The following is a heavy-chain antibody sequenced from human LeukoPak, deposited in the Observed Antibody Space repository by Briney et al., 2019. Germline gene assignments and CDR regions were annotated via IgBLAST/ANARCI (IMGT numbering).Heavy chain of an antibody. D-gene: IGHD6-6*01. V-gene: IGHV4-30-2*01. Sequence: SQTLSLTCTVSGGSISSGGYYWSWIRQPPGKGLEWIGYIYHSGSTYYNPSLKSRVTISVDRSKNQFSLKLSSVTAADTAVYYCARAIGAARPRPFDYWGQGTLVTVSS. CDR2: IYHSGST. CDR1: GGSISSGGYY. CDR3: ARAIGAARPRPFDY. J-gene: IGHJ4*02.